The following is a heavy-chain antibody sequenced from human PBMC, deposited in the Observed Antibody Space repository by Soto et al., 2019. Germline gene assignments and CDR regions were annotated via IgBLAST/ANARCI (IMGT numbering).Heavy chain of an antibody. Sequence: GGSLRLSCAASGFTFSSYAMSWVRQAPGKGLEWVSAISGSGGSTYYADSVKGRFTISRDNSKNTLYLQMNSLRAEDTAVYYCAKDSYYDFWSGYYPNFDYWGQGTLVTVSS. CDR1: GFTFSSYA. V-gene: IGHV3-23*01. D-gene: IGHD3-3*01. CDR2: ISGSGGST. J-gene: IGHJ4*02. CDR3: AKDSYYDFWSGYYPNFDY.